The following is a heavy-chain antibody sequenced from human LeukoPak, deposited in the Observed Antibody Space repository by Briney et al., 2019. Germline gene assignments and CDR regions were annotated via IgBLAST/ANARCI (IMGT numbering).Heavy chain of an antibody. D-gene: IGHD6-19*01. CDR2: INQDGSEE. CDR1: GFTFSNYW. V-gene: IGHV3-7*03. Sequence: GGSLRLSCAASGFTFSNYWMTWVRQAPGKGLEWVAHINQDGSEEHYMDSAKARFTISRDNAKNSLSLRMNSLRAEDTAVYYCAKGIYSSGWSYFDYWGHGTLVTVSS. J-gene: IGHJ4*01. CDR3: AKGIYSSGWSYFDY.